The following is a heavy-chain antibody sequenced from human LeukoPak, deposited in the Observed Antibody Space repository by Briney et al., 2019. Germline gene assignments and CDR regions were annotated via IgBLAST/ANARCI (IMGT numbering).Heavy chain of an antibody. CDR1: GGSISSYY. J-gene: IGHJ3*02. CDR2: IYYSGNT. Sequence: SETLSLTCTVSGGSISSYYWSWIRQPPGKGLEWIGYIYYSGNTNYNPSLKSRVTISVDTSKNQFSLKLSSVTAADTAVYYCARVPRVGATVSDAFDIWGQGTMVTVSS. CDR3: ARVPRVGATVSDAFDI. D-gene: IGHD1-26*01. V-gene: IGHV4-59*12.